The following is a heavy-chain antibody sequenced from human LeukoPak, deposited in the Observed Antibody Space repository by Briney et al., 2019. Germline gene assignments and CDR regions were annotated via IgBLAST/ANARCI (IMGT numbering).Heavy chain of an antibody. CDR2: IYNSGST. J-gene: IGHJ3*01. Sequence: SETLSLTCAVSGVSVSSDSYYWSWIRQPPGKGLEWIGYIYNSGSTNYNPSLKSRLTISPDTSKNQFSLKLSSVTAADTAVYYCATYRGHGPVTFDFWGQGTMVTVSS. CDR1: GVSVSSDSYY. D-gene: IGHD3-10*01. CDR3: ATYRGHGPVTFDF. V-gene: IGHV4-61*01.